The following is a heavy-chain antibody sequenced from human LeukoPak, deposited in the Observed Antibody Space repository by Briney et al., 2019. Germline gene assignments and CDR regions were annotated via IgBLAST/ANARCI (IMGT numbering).Heavy chain of an antibody. D-gene: IGHD6-19*01. CDR3: ARLPPTESSGWGRPFDY. CDR2: IYYSGSS. V-gene: IGHV4-59*08. Sequence: SETLSLTCAVSGGSIISYYWSWIRQSPGKGLEWIGYIYYSGSSNYNPSLESRVTISVDTSKNQFSLRLSTVAAADTAVYYCARLPPTESSGWGRPFDYWGQGTLVTVSS. CDR1: GGSIISYY. J-gene: IGHJ4*02.